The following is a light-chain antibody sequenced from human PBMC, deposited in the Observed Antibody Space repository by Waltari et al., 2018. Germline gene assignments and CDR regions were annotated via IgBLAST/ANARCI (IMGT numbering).Light chain of an antibody. CDR1: NIGTSR. V-gene: IGLV3-21*04. CDR3: HVWHAHFDPGV. Sequence: SYVVTQPPSVSVAPGETATITCGGANIGTSRVHWYQEKAGQAPVLVIFYDRDRPSGIPDRFSGSNSGNTATLTITSVEAGDEARYYCHVWHAHFDPGVFGTGTEVTVL. J-gene: IGLJ1*01. CDR2: YDR.